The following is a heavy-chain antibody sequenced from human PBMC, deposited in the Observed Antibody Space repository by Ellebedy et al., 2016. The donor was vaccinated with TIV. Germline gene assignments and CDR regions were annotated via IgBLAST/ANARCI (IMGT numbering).Heavy chain of an antibody. CDR3: ARSQYLSMDVFNM. J-gene: IGHJ3*02. Sequence: PGGSLRLSCAASGFIITGTWMSWVRQAPGKGLEWVAHINPDGSADYYVDSVKGRFTVSRDKAKNSLYLQMNSLRAEDTAVYYWARSQYLSMDVFNMWGQGTMVTVS. CDR1: GFIITGTW. D-gene: IGHD2-2*02. V-gene: IGHV3-7*01. CDR2: INPDGSAD.